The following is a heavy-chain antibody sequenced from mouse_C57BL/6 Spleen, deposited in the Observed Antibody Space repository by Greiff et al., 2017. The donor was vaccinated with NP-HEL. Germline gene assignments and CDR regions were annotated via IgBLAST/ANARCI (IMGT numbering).Heavy chain of an antibody. CDR2: IYPGDGDT. CDR1: GYAFSSSW. V-gene: IGHV1-82*01. CDR3: ATPRYDYDEGFAY. J-gene: IGHJ3*01. D-gene: IGHD2-4*01. Sequence: VQLQQSGPELVKPGASVKISCKASGYAFSSSWMNWVKQRPGKGLEWIGRIYPGDGDTNYNGKFKGKATLTADKSSSTAYMQRSSLTSEDSAVYFCATPRYDYDEGFAYWGQGTLVTVSA.